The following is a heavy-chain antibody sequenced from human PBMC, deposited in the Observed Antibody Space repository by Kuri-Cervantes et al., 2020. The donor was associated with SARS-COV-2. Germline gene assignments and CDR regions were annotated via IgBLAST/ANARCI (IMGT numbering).Heavy chain of an antibody. CDR1: GFTLGDYA. Sequence: GESLKISCTASGFTLGDYAMSWVRQAPGKGLEWVGFIRSKAYGGTTEYAASVEGRFTISRDDSKSIAYLQMNSLKTEDTAVYYCTRHDFWSAYYFDYWGQGTLVTVSS. CDR3: TRHDFWSAYYFDY. V-gene: IGHV3-49*04. D-gene: IGHD3-3*01. J-gene: IGHJ4*02. CDR2: IRSKAYGGTT.